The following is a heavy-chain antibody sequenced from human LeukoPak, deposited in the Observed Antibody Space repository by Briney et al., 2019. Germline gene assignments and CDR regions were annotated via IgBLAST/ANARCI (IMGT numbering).Heavy chain of an antibody. D-gene: IGHD3-22*01. Sequence: PGGSLRLSCAASGFTFSSYGMHWVRQAPGKGLEWVAFIRYDGSNKYYADSVKGRFTISRDNSKNTLYLQMNSLRAEDTAVYYCAKDERNYYDSSGYYSPYSPLDYWGQGTLVTVSS. J-gene: IGHJ4*02. CDR3: AKDERNYYDSSGYYSPYSPLDY. V-gene: IGHV3-30*02. CDR1: GFTFSSYG. CDR2: IRYDGSNK.